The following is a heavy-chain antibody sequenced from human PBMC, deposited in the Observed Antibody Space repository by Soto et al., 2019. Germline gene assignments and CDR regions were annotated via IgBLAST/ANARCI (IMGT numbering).Heavy chain of an antibody. CDR3: ARRYGWLYFDY. Sequence: QLQLQESGPGLVKPWETLSLTCTVSGDSISSSNYFWGWIRQPPGKGLEWIGTIFYSGSTYYNPSLKSRVTLPVDTSKNQFSLRLISVTAADTALYYCARRYGWLYFDYWGQGSLVTVSS. J-gene: IGHJ4*02. D-gene: IGHD6-19*01. CDR1: GDSISSSNYF. CDR2: IFYSGST. V-gene: IGHV4-39*01.